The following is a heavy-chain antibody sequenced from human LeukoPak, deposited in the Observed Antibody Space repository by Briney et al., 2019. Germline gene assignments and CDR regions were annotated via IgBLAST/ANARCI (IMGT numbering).Heavy chain of an antibody. Sequence: ASVKVSCETSGYTFTDYYMHWVRQAPGRGLEWMGWINPHSGGTNYAQKFQGRVTMTRDTSINTAYMELSRLTSDDTAVYYCARRYSSIWFFDYWGQGTLVTVSS. CDR3: ARRYSSIWFFDY. V-gene: IGHV1-2*02. D-gene: IGHD6-13*01. J-gene: IGHJ4*02. CDR1: GYTFTDYY. CDR2: INPHSGGT.